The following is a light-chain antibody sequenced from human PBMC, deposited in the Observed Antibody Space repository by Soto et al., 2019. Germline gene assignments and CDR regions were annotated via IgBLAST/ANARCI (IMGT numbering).Light chain of an antibody. J-gene: IGKJ4*01. V-gene: IGKV3-15*01. Sequence: EIVMTQSPATLSVSPGERATLSCRASRTINSNLAWYQQKPGQAPRLLIYGASTRATGIPARFIAGGSGTEFTLTISSLQSEDFAVFYCQQYSNWPLTFAGGTKVEIK. CDR1: RTINSN. CDR3: QQYSNWPLT. CDR2: GAS.